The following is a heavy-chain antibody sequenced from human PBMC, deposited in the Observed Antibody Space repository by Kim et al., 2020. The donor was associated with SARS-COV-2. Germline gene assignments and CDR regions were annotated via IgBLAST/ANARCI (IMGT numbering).Heavy chain of an antibody. CDR3: VRDRMGGAFDM. Sequence: GGSLRLSCATAGFTFSAYDMNWVRQAPGKVLEWLSFITKSSTTIYYADSVEGRFTISRDNAKNSLFLQMNSLRDEDTALYYCVRDRMGGAFDMWGQGTIVTVSS. CDR1: GFTFSAYD. CDR2: ITKSSTTI. J-gene: IGHJ3*02. D-gene: IGHD3-16*01. V-gene: IGHV3-48*02.